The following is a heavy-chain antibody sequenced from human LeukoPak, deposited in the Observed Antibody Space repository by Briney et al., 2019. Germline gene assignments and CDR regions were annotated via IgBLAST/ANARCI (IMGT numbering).Heavy chain of an antibody. CDR2: ISFDGSNK. D-gene: IGHD5-24*01. V-gene: IGHV3-30*04. CDR3: ARKAIGWWFDP. Sequence: GGSLRLSCAASGFTFSSYAIHWVRQAPGKGLEWVALISFDGSNKYYADSVKGRFTISRENSKNTLYLQMNSLRAEDTAVYYCARKAIGWWFDPWGQGTLVTVSS. J-gene: IGHJ5*02. CDR1: GFTFSSYA.